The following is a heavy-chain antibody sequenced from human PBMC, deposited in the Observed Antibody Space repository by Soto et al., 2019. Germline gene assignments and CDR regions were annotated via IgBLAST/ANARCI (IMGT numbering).Heavy chain of an antibody. J-gene: IGHJ5*02. Sequence: SETLSLTCTVSGGSISSYYWSWIRQPPGKGLEWIGYIYYSGSTNYNPSLKSRVTISVDTSKNQFSLKLSSVTAADTAVYYCARDSKYNWFDPWGQGTLVTVSS. CDR3: ARDSKYNWFDP. CDR1: GGSISSYY. CDR2: IYYSGST. V-gene: IGHV4-59*01.